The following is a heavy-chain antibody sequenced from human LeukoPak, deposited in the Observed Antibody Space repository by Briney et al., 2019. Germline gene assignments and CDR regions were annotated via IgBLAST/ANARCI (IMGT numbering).Heavy chain of an antibody. V-gene: IGHV1-69*05. Sequence: SVKVSCKAFGGSFSSEAISWVRQAPGKGLEWMGEIIPIFGTPNYAQKFQGRVTITTDESTSTAYMEVSSLRSEDTAMYYCVRKAGNCGGGTCYSIDYWGQGTLVTVSS. CDR3: VRKAGNCGGGTCYSIDY. D-gene: IGHD2-15*01. CDR1: GGSFSSEA. J-gene: IGHJ4*02. CDR2: IIPIFGTP.